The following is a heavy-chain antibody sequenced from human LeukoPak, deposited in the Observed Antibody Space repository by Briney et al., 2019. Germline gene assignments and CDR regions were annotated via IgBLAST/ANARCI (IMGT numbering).Heavy chain of an antibody. CDR2: ISGSGGST. J-gene: IGHJ4*02. Sequence: GGSLRLSCAASGFTFSSHAISWIRQAPGKGLEWASAISGSGGSTYYADSVKGRFTISRDNSKNTLYLQMNSLRAEDTAVYYCAKDRSVAVAVTGVFDYWGQGTLVTVSS. CDR1: GFTFSSHA. V-gene: IGHV3-23*01. D-gene: IGHD6-19*01. CDR3: AKDRSVAVAVTGVFDY.